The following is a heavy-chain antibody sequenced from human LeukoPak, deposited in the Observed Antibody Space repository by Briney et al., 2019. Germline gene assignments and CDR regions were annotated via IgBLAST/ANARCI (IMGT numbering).Heavy chain of an antibody. J-gene: IGHJ6*03. Sequence: PSETLSLTCAVYGGSFSGYYWSWIRQPPGKGLEWIGEINHSGSTNYIPSLKSRVTISADTSKNQFSLKLSSVTAADTAVYYCARGVGVYSNYPTYYYYYYMDVWGKGTTVTVS. CDR1: GGSFSGYY. V-gene: IGHV4-34*01. D-gene: IGHD4-11*01. CDR2: INHSGST. CDR3: ARGVGVYSNYPTYYYYYYMDV.